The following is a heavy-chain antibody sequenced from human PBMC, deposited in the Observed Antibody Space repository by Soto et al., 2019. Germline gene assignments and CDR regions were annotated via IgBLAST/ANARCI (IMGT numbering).Heavy chain of an antibody. CDR1: GGSFSGYY. J-gene: IGHJ4*02. CDR2: INHSGST. D-gene: IGHD6-6*01. V-gene: IGHV4-34*01. CDR3: ARLLIAARTIDY. Sequence: QVQLQQWGAGLLKPSETLSLTCAVYGGSFSGYYWSWIRQPPGKGLEWIGEINHSGSTNYNPSHKNRINILVNTPKLQSSLKLRSMTARNTAVKYCARLLIAARTIDYWGRGTQVTVSS.